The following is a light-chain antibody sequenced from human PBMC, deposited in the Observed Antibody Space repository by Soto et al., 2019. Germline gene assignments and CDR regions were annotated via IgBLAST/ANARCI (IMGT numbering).Light chain of an antibody. CDR2: EVN. CDR1: HSDIDGFKY. CDR3: SSCTSSSTLL. Sequence: QSALTQPASVSGSPGQSITISCTGSHSDIDGFKYVSWYQHHPGKAPKVIIYEVNNRPSGVSDRFSGSKSGTPASLTISGLQAEDEAHYYCSSCTSSSTLLFGGGTKLTIL. J-gene: IGLJ2*01. V-gene: IGLV2-14*01.